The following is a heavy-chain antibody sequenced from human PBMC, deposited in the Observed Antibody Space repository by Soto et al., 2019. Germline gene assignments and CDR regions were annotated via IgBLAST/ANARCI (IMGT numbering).Heavy chain of an antibody. D-gene: IGHD2-15*01. J-gene: IGHJ4*02. CDR3: ARESAGRDEFQSSGDFDY. Sequence: QVQLVQSGAEVKKPGASVKVSCKASGYFFASYSMHWVRQAPGQGLEWVGMINPSVGSTSDGEKFQGRVTMTRDTSTSTVYMELSGLRSEDTAVYYCARESAGRDEFQSSGDFDYWGQGTLVTVSS. CDR2: INPSVGST. CDR1: GYFFASYS. V-gene: IGHV1-46*01.